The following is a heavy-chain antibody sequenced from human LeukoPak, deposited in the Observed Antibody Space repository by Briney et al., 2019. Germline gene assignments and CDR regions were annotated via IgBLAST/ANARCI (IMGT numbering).Heavy chain of an antibody. D-gene: IGHD7-27*01. CDR1: GGSISSYY. J-gene: IGHJ5*02. CDR2: IYYNGST. Sequence: SETLSLTCTVSGGSISSYYWNWLRQPPGKGLEWIGYIYYNGSTNYNPSLKSRVTISVDSSKNQFSLKLSSVTDADTAVYYCASSGDRLSAFDPWGQGTLVTVSS. CDR3: ASSGDRLSAFDP. V-gene: IGHV4-59*01.